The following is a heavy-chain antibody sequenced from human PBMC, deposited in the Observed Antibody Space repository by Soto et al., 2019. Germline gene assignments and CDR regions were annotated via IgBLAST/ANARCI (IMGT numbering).Heavy chain of an antibody. CDR1: GGSISSSSYY. CDR3: ARVPVVCFGEFDY. Sequence: SETLSLTCTVSGGSISSSSYYWGWIRQPPGKGLEWIGSIYYSGSTYYNPSLKSRVTISVDTSKNQFSLKLSSVTAADTAVYYCARVPVVCFGEFDYWGQGTLVTVSS. D-gene: IGHD3-10*01. V-gene: IGHV4-39*01. J-gene: IGHJ4*02. CDR2: IYYSGST.